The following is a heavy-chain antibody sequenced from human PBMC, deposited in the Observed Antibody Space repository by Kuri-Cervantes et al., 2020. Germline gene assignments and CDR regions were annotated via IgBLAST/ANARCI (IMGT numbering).Heavy chain of an antibody. CDR2: INPNSGGT. CDR1: GYTFTGYY. D-gene: IGHD3-16*01. V-gene: IGHV1-2*02. Sequence: ASVKVSCKASGYTFTGYYMHWVRQAPGQGLEWMGWINPNSGGTNYAQKFQGRVTMTRDTSISTAYMELSRLRSDDTAAYYCARVDSIYTGPYGMDVWGQGTTVTVSS. CDR3: ARVDSIYTGPYGMDV. J-gene: IGHJ6*02.